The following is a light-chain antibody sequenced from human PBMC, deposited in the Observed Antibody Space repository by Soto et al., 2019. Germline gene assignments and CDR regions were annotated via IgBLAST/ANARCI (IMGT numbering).Light chain of an antibody. J-gene: IGLJ3*02. CDR3: SFFTSASTGV. Sequence: QSALTQPASVSGSPGQSITISCTGTSSDVGSYNLVSWYQQHPGKAPKLMIYEGSKRPSGVSNRFSGSKSGNTASLTISGLQAEDEGYYYCSFFTSASTGVFGGGTKLTVL. CDR2: EGS. CDR1: SSDVGSYNL. V-gene: IGLV2-14*02.